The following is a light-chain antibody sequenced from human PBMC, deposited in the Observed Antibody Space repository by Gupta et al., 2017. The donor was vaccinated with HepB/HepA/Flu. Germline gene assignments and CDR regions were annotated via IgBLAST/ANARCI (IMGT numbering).Light chain of an antibody. V-gene: IGKV3-15*01. CDR2: GAS. CDR3: HQYDNWPSCR. CDR1: QSVRNN. J-gene: IGKJ2*04. Sequence: EVVLTQFPVTLSVSPGVSATLSCSTSQSVRNNIAWYQQKPGQAPRLIIYGASTGAAGIPARFSGSGSGTVFTLTISRVQSEDFALYYCHQYDNWPSCRFGPGTKVEI.